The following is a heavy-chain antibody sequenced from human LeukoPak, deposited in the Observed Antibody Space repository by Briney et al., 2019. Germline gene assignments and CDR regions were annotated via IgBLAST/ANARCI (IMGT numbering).Heavy chain of an antibody. CDR1: GGSFSGYY. D-gene: IGHD5-18*01. CDR3: ARGHGYSYGREGLFDY. V-gene: IGHV4-59*01. Sequence: KPSETLSLTCAVYGGSFSGYYWSWIRQPPGKGLEWIGYIYYSGSTNYNPSLKSRVTISVDTSKNQFSLKLSSVTAADTAVYYCARGHGYSYGREGLFDYWGQGTLVTVSS. CDR2: IYYSGST. J-gene: IGHJ4*02.